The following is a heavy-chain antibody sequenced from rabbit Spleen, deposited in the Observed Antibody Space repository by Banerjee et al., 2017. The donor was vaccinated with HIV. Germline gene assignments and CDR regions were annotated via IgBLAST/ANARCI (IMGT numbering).Heavy chain of an antibody. V-gene: IGHV1S45*01. CDR1: GISFGISDY. D-gene: IGHD2-1*01. CDR3: VRDRANIGGDYGPYYFDL. CDR2: VDAGSSGFT. J-gene: IGHJ4*01. Sequence: QEQLEESGGDLVKPEGSLTLTCTASGISFGISDYMCWVRQAPGKGLEWIACVDAGSSGFTYHASWAKGRFTIYKTSSTTVTLQMTSLTAADTATYFCVRDRANIGGDYGPYYFDLWGQGTLVTVS.